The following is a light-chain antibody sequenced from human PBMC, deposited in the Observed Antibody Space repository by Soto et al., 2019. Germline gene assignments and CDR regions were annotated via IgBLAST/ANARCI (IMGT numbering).Light chain of an antibody. CDR3: TSYTSSTSWV. CDR1: SNDIGGYNY. CDR2: EVT. J-gene: IGLJ3*02. Sequence: QYALTQPDSVSGSPGQSITISCTGTSNDIGGYNYVSWYQQHPGKAPKLMIYEVTNRPSGLSNRFSGSKSGNTASLTISGLQAEDEADYYCTSYTSSTSWVFGGGTKLTVL. V-gene: IGLV2-14*01.